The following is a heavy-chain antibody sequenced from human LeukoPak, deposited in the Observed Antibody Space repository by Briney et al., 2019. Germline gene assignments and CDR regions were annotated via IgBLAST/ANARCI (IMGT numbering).Heavy chain of an antibody. J-gene: IGHJ4*02. V-gene: IGHV4-34*01. Sequence: SETLSLTCAVYGGSFGGYYWTWIRQPPGKGLEWIGEINHSGSTNYNPSLKSRITISVDTSKNQFSLKLSSVTAADTAVYYCAREGVSMIRRVPFDYWGQGTLVTVSS. D-gene: IGHD3-10*01. CDR1: GGSFGGYY. CDR3: AREGVSMIRRVPFDY. CDR2: INHSGST.